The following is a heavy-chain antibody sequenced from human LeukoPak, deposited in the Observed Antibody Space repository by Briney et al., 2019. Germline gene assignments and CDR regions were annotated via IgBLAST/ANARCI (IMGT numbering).Heavy chain of an antibody. D-gene: IGHD3-16*01. V-gene: IGHV3-23*01. CDR3: AKSDDFWANYDY. CDR1: GFIFSSYG. Sequence: PGGSLRLSCAASGFIFSSYGMNWVRQTPGKGLEWVSTISGNGGSTYYADSVKGRFTSSRDNSKDTLYLQMNSLRDEDTAVYYCAKSDDFWANYDYWGQGTLVTVSS. J-gene: IGHJ4*02. CDR2: ISGNGGST.